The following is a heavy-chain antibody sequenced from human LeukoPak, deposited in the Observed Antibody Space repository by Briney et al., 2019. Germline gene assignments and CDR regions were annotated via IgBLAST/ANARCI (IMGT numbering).Heavy chain of an antibody. CDR3: ARVVPAPYYYYYYMDV. V-gene: IGHV3-21*04. Sequence: GGSLRLSCAASGFTFSSFGMHWVRQAPGKGLEWVSSISSSSYIYYADSVKGRFTISRDNAKNSLYLQMNSLRAEDTALYHCARVVPAPYYYYYYMDVWGKGTTVTVSS. J-gene: IGHJ6*03. CDR2: ISSSSYI. D-gene: IGHD2-2*01. CDR1: GFTFSSFG.